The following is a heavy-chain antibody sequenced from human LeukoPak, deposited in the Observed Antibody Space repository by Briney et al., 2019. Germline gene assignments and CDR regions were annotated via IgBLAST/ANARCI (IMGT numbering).Heavy chain of an antibody. V-gene: IGHV3-30*02. CDR3: VKDVLFAASDAFDI. CDR1: GLIFSSYG. D-gene: IGHD3-10*02. J-gene: IGHJ3*02. Sequence: GGSLRLSCAASGLIFSSYGMHWVRQAPGKGLGWVAFIRYDGSKKYYADSVRGRFTISRDNSKNTLYLHMNSLSAEDTAVYYCVKDVLFAASDAFDIWGQGTMVTVSS. CDR2: IRYDGSKK.